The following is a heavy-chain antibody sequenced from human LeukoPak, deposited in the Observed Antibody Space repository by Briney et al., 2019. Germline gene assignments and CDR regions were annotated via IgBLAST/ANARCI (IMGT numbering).Heavy chain of an antibody. CDR1: GFTFSSYG. D-gene: IGHD1-26*01. V-gene: IGHV3-30*18. CDR2: ISYDGSNK. CDR3: AKDRSGSFDY. J-gene: IGHJ4*02. Sequence: GGSLRLSCAASGFTFSSYGMHWVRQAPGKGLEWVAVISYDGSNKYYADSVKGRFTISRDNSKNTLYLQMNSLRAEDTAVYYCAKDRSGSFDYWGQGTLVTVSS.